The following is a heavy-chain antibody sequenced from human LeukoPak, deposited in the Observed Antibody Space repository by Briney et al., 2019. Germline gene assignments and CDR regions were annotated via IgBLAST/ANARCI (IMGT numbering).Heavy chain of an antibody. Sequence: SETLSLTCTVSGGSISSSSYYWGWIRQPPGKGLEWIRSIYYGGSTYYNPSLKSRVTISVDTSKNQFSLKLSSVTAADTAVYYCARDYYDFWSGYSLIDYWGQGTLVTVSS. CDR2: IYYGGST. D-gene: IGHD3-3*01. J-gene: IGHJ4*02. CDR3: ARDYYDFWSGYSLIDY. V-gene: IGHV4-39*07. CDR1: GGSISSSSYY.